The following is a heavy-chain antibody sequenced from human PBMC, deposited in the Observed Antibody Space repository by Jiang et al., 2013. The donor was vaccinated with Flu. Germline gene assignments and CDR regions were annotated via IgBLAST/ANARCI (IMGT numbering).Heavy chain of an antibody. CDR3: AKVVSTRFDY. V-gene: IGHV3-23*01. CDR1: YA. D-gene: IGHD5/OR15-5a*01. J-gene: IGHJ4*02. Sequence: YAMTWVRQAPGKGLEWVSTISGPASSTYYADSVKGRFTISRDNSKNTLYLHMSSLTAEDTAVYYCAKVVSTRFDYWGQGTLVTVSS. CDR2: ISGPASST.